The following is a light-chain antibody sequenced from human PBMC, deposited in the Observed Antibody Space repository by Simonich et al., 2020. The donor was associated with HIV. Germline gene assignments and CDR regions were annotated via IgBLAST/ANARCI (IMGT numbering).Light chain of an antibody. CDR3: SSYTSSSTLVV. Sequence: HSALTQPASVSGSPGQSITISCAGTNSDVGGYNYVSWYQQHPGKAPKLMIYDVTKRPSGVSNRFSGSKSGNTASLTISGLQADDEADYYCSSYTSSSTLVVFGGGTKLTVL. J-gene: IGLJ2*01. CDR2: DVT. V-gene: IGLV2-14*01. CDR1: NSDVGGYNY.